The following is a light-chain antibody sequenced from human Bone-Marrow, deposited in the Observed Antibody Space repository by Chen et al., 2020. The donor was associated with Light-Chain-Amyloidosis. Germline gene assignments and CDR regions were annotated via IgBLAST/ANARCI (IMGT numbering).Light chain of an antibody. CDR2: MIS. Sequence: DGGMTQSPLSLPVTLGQPASISCRSSQSLVNSDGNTYLNWFQQRPGQPPRRLICMISNRDSGVPDRFSGSGSGTDFTLKISRVEAEDVGTYSCMQATHWPYTFGQGTKLEIK. V-gene: IGKV2-30*01. CDR3: MQATHWPYT. CDR1: QSLVNSDGNTY. J-gene: IGKJ2*01.